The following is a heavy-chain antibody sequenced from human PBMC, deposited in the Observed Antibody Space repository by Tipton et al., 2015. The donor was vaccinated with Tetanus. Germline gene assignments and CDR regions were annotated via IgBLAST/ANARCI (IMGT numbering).Heavy chain of an antibody. J-gene: IGHJ4*02. Sequence: TLSLTCTVSGGSISSGGYYWSWIRQHPGKGLEWIGYIYYSGSTYYNPSLRSRVTISVGTSNNQLSLTLRSVTAADTAVYYCARSVAPWTLTSVRAVRGVSSGYEFWGQGTLVTVSS. D-gene: IGHD3-10*01. V-gene: IGHV4-31*03. CDR3: ARSVAPWTLTSVRAVRGVSSGYEF. CDR1: GGSISSGGYY. CDR2: IYYSGST.